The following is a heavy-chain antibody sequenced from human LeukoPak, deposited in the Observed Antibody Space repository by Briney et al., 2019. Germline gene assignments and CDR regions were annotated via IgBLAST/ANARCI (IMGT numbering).Heavy chain of an antibody. CDR1: GGSISSSSYY. D-gene: IGHD3-16*02. CDR2: IYYSGST. CDR3: ATRYDYIWGSYRDFDY. J-gene: IGHJ4*02. Sequence: PSETLSLTCTVSGGSISSSSYYWGWIRQPPGKGLEWIGSIYYSGSTYYNPSLKSRVTISVDTSKNQFSLKLSSVTAADTAVYYCATRYDYIWGSYRDFDYWGQGTLVTVSS. V-gene: IGHV4-39*01.